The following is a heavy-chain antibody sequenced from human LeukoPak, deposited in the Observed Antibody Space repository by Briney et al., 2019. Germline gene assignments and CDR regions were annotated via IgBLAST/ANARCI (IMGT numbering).Heavy chain of an antibody. CDR1: GGSFSGYY. D-gene: IGHD3-9*01. J-gene: IGHJ4*02. Sequence: SETLSLTCAVYGGSFSGYYWSWIRQPPGKGLEWIGEINHSGSTNYNPSPKNRVTISVETSKNHFSLKLSSVTAADTAVYYCARSPRLLRYFPHWGQGTLVTVSS. CDR2: INHSGST. CDR3: ARSPRLLRYFPH. V-gene: IGHV4-34*01.